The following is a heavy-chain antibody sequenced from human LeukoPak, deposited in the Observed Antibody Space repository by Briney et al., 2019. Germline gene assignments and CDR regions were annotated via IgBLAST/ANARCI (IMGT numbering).Heavy chain of an antibody. Sequence: GGSLRLSCAASGFTFSNYVMSWVRQAPGKGLEWVSGISGSGDSTYYADSVKGRFTISRNNSKNTLYLQMNSLRVEDTAAYYCAKVRAPSGWFNSDYWGQGTLVTVSS. CDR3: AKVRAPSGWFNSDY. D-gene: IGHD6-19*01. V-gene: IGHV3-23*01. CDR1: GFTFSNYV. CDR2: ISGSGDST. J-gene: IGHJ4*02.